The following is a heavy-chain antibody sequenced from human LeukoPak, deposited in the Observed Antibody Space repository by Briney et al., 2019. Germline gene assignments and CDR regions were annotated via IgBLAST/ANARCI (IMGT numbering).Heavy chain of an antibody. Sequence: GGSLRLSCAASGYSFSTDWMHWVRQAPGKGLVWVARIKSDVSKTDYAASVKGRFTISRYDANNILYLQMNSLRVDDTAVYYCTAIRPDYWGQGTVVTVSS. CDR2: IKSDVSKT. CDR3: TAIRPDY. D-gene: IGHD2-21*02. J-gene: IGHJ4*02. CDR1: GYSFSTDW. V-gene: IGHV3-74*01.